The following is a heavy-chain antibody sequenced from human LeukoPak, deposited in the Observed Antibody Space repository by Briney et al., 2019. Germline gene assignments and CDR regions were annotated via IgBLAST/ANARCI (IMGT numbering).Heavy chain of an antibody. CDR2: IIPIFGTV. V-gene: IGHV1-69*05. Sequence: SVKVSCKASACTLSSYAISWVRQAPGQGLEWVGGIIPIFGTVKYAQNFQGRGTNITGDSTSTAYMEPSSLTSEDTAVYYCARGPQPERFDYWGQGTLVTVSS. CDR3: ARGPQPERFDY. J-gene: IGHJ4*02. D-gene: IGHD1-1*01. CDR1: ACTLSSYA.